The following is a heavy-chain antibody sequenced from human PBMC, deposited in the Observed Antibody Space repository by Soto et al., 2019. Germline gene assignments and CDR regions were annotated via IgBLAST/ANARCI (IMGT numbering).Heavy chain of an antibody. D-gene: IGHD1-26*01. CDR2: ISYDVSKK. J-gene: IGHJ6*02. CDR3: ATWESGMDV. CDR1: GVTFSSYG. V-gene: IGHV3-30*03. Sequence: QVQLVESGGGVVQPGRSLRLSCAASGVTFSSYGMNWVRQAPGKGLEWVAVISYDVSKKYYADSVKGRFTISRDKSKNTLYLQMNSLKAGATAGYYCATWESGMDVWGQGTTVTVSS.